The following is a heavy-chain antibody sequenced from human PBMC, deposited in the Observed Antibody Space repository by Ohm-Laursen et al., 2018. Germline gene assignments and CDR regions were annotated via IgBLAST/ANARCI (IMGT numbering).Heavy chain of an antibody. CDR2: INPNSGVT. D-gene: IGHD2-15*01. CDR1: GYTFTGYY. V-gene: IGHV1-2*02. CDR3: ARRKVVVAAPGGMDV. Sequence: GASVKVSCKASGYTFTGYYMHWVRQAPGQGLEWMGWINPNSGVTKYAQKFQGRVTMTRDTSISTAYMELSRLRADDAAVYYCARRKVVVAAPGGMDVWGQGTTVTVSS. J-gene: IGHJ6*02.